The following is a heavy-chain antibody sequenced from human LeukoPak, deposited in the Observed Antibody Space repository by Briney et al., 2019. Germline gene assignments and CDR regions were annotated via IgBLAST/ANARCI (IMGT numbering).Heavy chain of an antibody. CDR2: IKQDGSEK. CDR3: ARDAGSYYDY. J-gene: IGHJ4*02. V-gene: IGHV3-7*01. D-gene: IGHD3-10*01. CDR1: GFTFSSYW. Sequence: GGSLRLSCVASGFTFSSYWMSWVRQAPGKGLEWVANIKQDGSEKYYVDSVKGRFTISRDNAKNSMYLQMNSLRAEDTAVYYCARDAGSYYDYWGQGTLVTVSS.